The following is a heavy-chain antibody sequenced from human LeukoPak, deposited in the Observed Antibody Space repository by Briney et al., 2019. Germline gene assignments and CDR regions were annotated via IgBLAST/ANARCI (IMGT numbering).Heavy chain of an antibody. J-gene: IGHJ4*02. Sequence: GGSLRLSCAAPGFTFSSYWMSWVRQAPGKGLEWVANIKQDGSEKYYVDSVKGRFTISRDNAKNSLYLQMNSLRAEDTAVYYCAREVFFILRLGELSTNYFDYWGQGTLVTVSS. CDR1: GFTFSSYW. V-gene: IGHV3-7*01. CDR2: IKQDGSEK. CDR3: AREVFFILRLGELSTNYFDY. D-gene: IGHD3-16*02.